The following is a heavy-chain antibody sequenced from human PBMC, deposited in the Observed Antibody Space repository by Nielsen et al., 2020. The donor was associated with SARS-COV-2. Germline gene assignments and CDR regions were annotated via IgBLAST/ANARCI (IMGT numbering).Heavy chain of an antibody. CDR2: IYYSGST. J-gene: IGHJ4*02. V-gene: IGHV4-31*03. CDR3: ARDPVDYGDGGFDY. Sequence: SETLSLTCTVSGGSISSGGYYWSWIRQHPGKGLEWIGYIYYSGSTYYNPSLKSRVTISVDTSKNQFSLKLSSVTAADTAVYYCARDPVDYGDGGFDYWGQGTLVTVSS. CDR1: GGSISSGGYY. D-gene: IGHD4-17*01.